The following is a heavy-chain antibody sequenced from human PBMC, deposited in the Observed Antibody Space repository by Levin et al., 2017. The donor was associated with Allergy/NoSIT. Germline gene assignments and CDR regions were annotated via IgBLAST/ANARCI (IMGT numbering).Heavy chain of an antibody. CDR3: AKSQRYTYGVFDY. Sequence: LRLSCTVSGGSVSSGGFYWSWIRRHPGKGLEWIGYIYYSGTTYYNPSLKSRITISVDTSKNQFSLHLSSVTAADTAVYYCAKSQRYTYGVFDYWAQGTLVTVSS. J-gene: IGHJ4*02. D-gene: IGHD5-18*01. CDR2: IYYSGTT. V-gene: IGHV4-31*03. CDR1: GGSVSSGGFY.